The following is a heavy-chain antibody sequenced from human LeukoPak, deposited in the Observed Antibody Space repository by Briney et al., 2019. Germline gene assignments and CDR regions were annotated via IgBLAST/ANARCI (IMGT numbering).Heavy chain of an antibody. CDR1: GFTFSNYG. V-gene: IGHV3-23*01. Sequence: PGGSLRLSCAASGFTFSNYGMHWVRQAPGKGLEWVSAISGSGGSTYYADSVKGRFTISRDNSKNTLYLQMNSLRAEDTAVYYCARPYSSSWQHWYFDLWGRGTLVTVSS. J-gene: IGHJ2*01. CDR3: ARPYSSSWQHWYFDL. D-gene: IGHD6-13*01. CDR2: ISGSGGST.